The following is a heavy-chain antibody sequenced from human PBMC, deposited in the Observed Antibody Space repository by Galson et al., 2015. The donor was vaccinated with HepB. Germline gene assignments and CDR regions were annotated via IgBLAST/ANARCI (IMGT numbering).Heavy chain of an antibody. Sequence: SLRLSCAASGFTFDDYGMNWVRHAPGKGLEWVSGINKNGATRGYADSVKGRFTIPRDNAKNSLYLQMNSLTAGDTALYYCARVASDYGSGSYKAPPDYWGQGTLVTVSS. D-gene: IGHD3-10*01. CDR1: GFTFDDYG. CDR2: INKNGATR. V-gene: IGHV3-20*04. CDR3: ARVASDYGSGSYKAPPDY. J-gene: IGHJ4*02.